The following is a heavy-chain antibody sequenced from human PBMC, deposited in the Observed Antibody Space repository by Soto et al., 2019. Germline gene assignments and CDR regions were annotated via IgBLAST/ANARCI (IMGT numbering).Heavy chain of an antibody. CDR2: ISSSGSTI. CDR1: GFTFSSYE. D-gene: IGHD2-15*01. CDR3: ARDSGCSGGSCYRRN. V-gene: IGHV3-48*03. J-gene: IGHJ4*02. Sequence: EVQLVESGGGLVQPGGSLRLSCAASGFTFSSYEMNWVRQAPGKGLEWVSYISSSGSTIYYADSVKGRFTISRDNAKNSLYLQMNSLRAEDTAVYYCARDSGCSGGSCYRRNWGQGTLVTVSS.